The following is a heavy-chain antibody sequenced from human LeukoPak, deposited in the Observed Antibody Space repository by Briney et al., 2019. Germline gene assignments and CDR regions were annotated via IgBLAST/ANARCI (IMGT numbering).Heavy chain of an antibody. D-gene: IGHD1-1*01. Sequence: PGGSLRLSCAASGFTVSINYMSWVRQAPGKGLEWVSVIYSGGSTYYADSVKGRFTISRDESKNTLYLQMNSLSAEDTAVYYCARDRVNWYDVGGLFDYWGQGTLVTVSS. CDR1: GFTVSINY. CDR2: IYSGGST. J-gene: IGHJ4*02. CDR3: ARDRVNWYDVGGLFDY. V-gene: IGHV3-53*01.